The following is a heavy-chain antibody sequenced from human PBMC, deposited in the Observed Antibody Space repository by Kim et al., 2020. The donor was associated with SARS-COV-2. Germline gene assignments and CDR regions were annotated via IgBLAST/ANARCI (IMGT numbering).Heavy chain of an antibody. CDR3: TTDRALTGYYMPLGY. CDR1: GFTFSNAW. D-gene: IGHD3-9*01. CDR2: IKSKTDGGTT. V-gene: IGHV3-15*01. Sequence: GGSLRLSCAASGFTFSNAWMSWVRQAPGKGLEWVGRIKSKTDGGTTDYAAPVKGRFTISRDDSKNTLYLQMNSLKTEDTAVYYCTTDRALTGYYMPLGYWGQGTLVTVSS. J-gene: IGHJ4*02.